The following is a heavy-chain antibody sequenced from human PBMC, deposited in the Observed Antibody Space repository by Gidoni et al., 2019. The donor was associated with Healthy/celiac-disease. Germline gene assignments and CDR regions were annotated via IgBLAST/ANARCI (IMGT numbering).Heavy chain of an antibody. Sequence: QVQLVQSGAEVKKPGASVKVSGKVSGYTLTELSMHWVRQAPGKGLEWMGGFDPEDGETIYAQKFQGRVTMTEDTSTDTAYMELSSLRSEDTAVYYCATVYCGGDCLQAIDNYYFDYWGQGTLVTVSS. V-gene: IGHV1-24*01. J-gene: IGHJ4*02. D-gene: IGHD2-21*02. CDR1: GYTLTELS. CDR2: FDPEDGET. CDR3: ATVYCGGDCLQAIDNYYFDY.